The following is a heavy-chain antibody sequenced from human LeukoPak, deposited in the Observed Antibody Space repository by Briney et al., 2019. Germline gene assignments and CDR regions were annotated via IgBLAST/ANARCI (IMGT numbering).Heavy chain of an antibody. CDR2: ISAGADST. Sequence: GGSLRLSCAASTFTFSSYAMSSVRQAPGKGLEWVSAISAGADSTYYADSVQGRFTISRDNSKNTLFLQMSGLRAEDTAVYFCARGAYGDYDSWGQGTLVTASS. CDR3: ARGAYGDYDS. V-gene: IGHV3-23*01. CDR1: TFTFSSYA. D-gene: IGHD4-17*01. J-gene: IGHJ5*01.